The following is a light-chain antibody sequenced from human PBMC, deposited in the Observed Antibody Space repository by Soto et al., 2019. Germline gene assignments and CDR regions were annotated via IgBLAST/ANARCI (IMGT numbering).Light chain of an antibody. Sequence: QTVVTQEPSFSVSPGRTVTLTCGLSSGSVSTSYYPSWYQQTPGQAPRTLIYNTNTRSSGVPDRFSGSILGNKAALTITGAQADVESDYYCVLYMGSGIWVFGGGTKLTVL. J-gene: IGLJ3*02. CDR2: NTN. V-gene: IGLV8-61*01. CDR1: SGSVSTSYY. CDR3: VLYMGSGIWV.